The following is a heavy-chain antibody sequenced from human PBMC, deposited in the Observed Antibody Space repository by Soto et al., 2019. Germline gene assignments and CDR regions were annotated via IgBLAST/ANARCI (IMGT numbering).Heavy chain of an antibody. CDR1: GDSVSSNSAA. V-gene: IGHV6-1*01. CDR2: TYYRSKWYN. J-gene: IGHJ6*02. CDR3: ARDQEDIVVVPAAGGYYYYYGMDV. Sequence: SQTLSLTCAISGDSVSSNSAAWNWIRQSPSRGLEWLGRTYYRSKWYNDYAVSVKSRITINPDTSKNQFSLQLNSVTPEDTAVYYCARDQEDIVVVPAAGGYYYYYGMDVWGQGTPVTVSS. D-gene: IGHD2-2*01.